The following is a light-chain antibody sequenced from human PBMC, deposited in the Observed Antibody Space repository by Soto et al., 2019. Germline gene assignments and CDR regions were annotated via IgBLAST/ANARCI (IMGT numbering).Light chain of an antibody. CDR2: GVS. Sequence: DIVMTQSPATLSVSPGERATLSCRASQSVDNKLAWYQQKAGQAPRLLVYGVSKRATGIPDRFSGSGSGTEFTLTISSLQPEDCAVYYCQQYDNWPPLTFGGGTKVEIK. V-gene: IGKV3-15*01. CDR1: QSVDNK. J-gene: IGKJ4*01. CDR3: QQYDNWPPLT.